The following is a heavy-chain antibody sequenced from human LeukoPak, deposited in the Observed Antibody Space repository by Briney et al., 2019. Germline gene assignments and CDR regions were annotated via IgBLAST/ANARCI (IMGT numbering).Heavy chain of an antibody. D-gene: IGHD3-16*02. J-gene: IGHJ4*02. Sequence: SETLSLTCAVYGRSLSGYYWSWIRQPPGKGLEWIREINHSGSTNYNPSLKSRVTISVDTSKNQFSLKLSSVTAADTAVYYCARDPYVWGSYRYRFDYWGQGTLVTVSS. CDR3: ARDPYVWGSYRYRFDY. V-gene: IGHV4-34*01. CDR1: GRSLSGYY. CDR2: INHSGST.